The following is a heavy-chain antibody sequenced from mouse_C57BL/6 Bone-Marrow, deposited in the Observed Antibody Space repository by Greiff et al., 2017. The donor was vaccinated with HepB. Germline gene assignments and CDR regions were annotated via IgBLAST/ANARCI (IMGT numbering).Heavy chain of an antibody. Sequence: QVQLQQSGSELRSPGSSVKLSCKDFDSEVFPIAYMSWVRQKPGHGFEWIGGILPSIGRTIYGEKFEDKATLDADTLSNTAYLELNSLTSEDSAIYYCARSAYYSNYGVYFDYWGQGTTLTVSS. CDR2: ILPSIGRT. CDR3: ARSAYYSNYGVYFDY. J-gene: IGHJ2*01. D-gene: IGHD2-5*01. CDR1: DSEVFPIAY. V-gene: IGHV15-2*01.